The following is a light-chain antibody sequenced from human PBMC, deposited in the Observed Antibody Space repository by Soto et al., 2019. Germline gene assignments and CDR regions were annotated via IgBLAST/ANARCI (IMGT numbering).Light chain of an antibody. CDR2: GAS. CDR1: QSVSNNY. CDR3: QQYGSSGT. V-gene: IGKV3-20*01. J-gene: IGKJ1*01. Sequence: EIVLTQSPGTLSLSPGERATLSCRASQSVSNNYLAWYQQKPGQAPRLLIYGASNRATGIPDRFSGSGSGTDFTLTISRLKPEDLAVYYCQQYGSSGTFGQGTKVYIK.